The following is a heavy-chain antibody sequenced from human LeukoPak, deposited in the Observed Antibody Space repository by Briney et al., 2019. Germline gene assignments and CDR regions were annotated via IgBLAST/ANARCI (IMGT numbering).Heavy chain of an antibody. CDR1: GFTFNIYW. CDR2: ISGSGGST. D-gene: IGHD3-10*01. Sequence: GGSLRLSCAASGFTFNIYWMSWVRQAPGKGLEWVSAISGSGGSTYYADSVKGRFTISRDNSKNTLYLQMNSLRAEDTAVYYCARGFNYYDAFDIWGQGTMVTVSS. V-gene: IGHV3-23*01. CDR3: ARGFNYYDAFDI. J-gene: IGHJ3*02.